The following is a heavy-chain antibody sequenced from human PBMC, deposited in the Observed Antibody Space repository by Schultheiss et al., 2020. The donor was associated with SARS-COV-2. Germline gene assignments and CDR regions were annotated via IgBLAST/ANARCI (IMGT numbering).Heavy chain of an antibody. CDR1: GFIVSSNH. Sequence: GGSLRLSCAASGFIVSSNHMSWVRQAPGKGLEWVAVIWFDGSQKFYADSVKGRFTISRDNSENTSFLQMNSLRTEDTAVYYCAKGTWYGSEQGGYWGQGTLVTVSS. D-gene: IGHD6-19*01. J-gene: IGHJ4*02. CDR2: IWFDGSQK. V-gene: IGHV3-30*02. CDR3: AKGTWYGSEQGGY.